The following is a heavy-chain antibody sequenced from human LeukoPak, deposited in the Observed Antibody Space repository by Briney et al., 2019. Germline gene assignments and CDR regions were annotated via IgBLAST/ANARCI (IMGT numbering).Heavy chain of an antibody. V-gene: IGHV4-34*01. CDR1: GGSFSGYY. Sequence: PSETLSLTCAVYGGSFSGYYWSWIRQPPGKGLEWIGSIYYSGSTYYNPSLKSRVTISVDTSKNQFSLKLSSVTAADTAVYYCARHLVGHYDILTGYRPPSWFDPWGQGTLVTVSS. CDR3: ARHLVGHYDILTGYRPPSWFDP. D-gene: IGHD3-9*01. J-gene: IGHJ5*02. CDR2: IYYSGST.